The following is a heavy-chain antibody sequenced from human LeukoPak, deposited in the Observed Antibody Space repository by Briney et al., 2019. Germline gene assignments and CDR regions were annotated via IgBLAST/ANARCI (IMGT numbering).Heavy chain of an antibody. CDR3: ARAWGSGWPFDY. D-gene: IGHD6-19*01. Sequence: GGSLRLSCAASGFTFSSYSMNWVRQAPGKGLEWVSSISSSSSYIYYADSVKGRFTISRDNAKNSLYLQMNSLRAEDTAVYYCARAWGSGWPFDYWGQGTLVTVSS. V-gene: IGHV3-21*01. CDR2: ISSSSSYI. CDR1: GFTFSSYS. J-gene: IGHJ4*02.